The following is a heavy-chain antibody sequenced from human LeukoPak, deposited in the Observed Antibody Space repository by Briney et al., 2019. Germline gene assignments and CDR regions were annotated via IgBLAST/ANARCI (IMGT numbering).Heavy chain of an antibody. CDR3: ARGLLPGYSSGWYEGGWFDP. CDR1: GGSFSGYY. J-gene: IGHJ5*02. D-gene: IGHD6-19*01. V-gene: IGHV4-34*01. Sequence: KTSETLSLTCAVYGGSFSGYYWSWIRQPPGKGLEWIGEINHSGSTNYNPSLKSRVTISVDTSKNQFSLKLSSVTAADTAVYYCARGLLPGYSSGWYEGGWFDPWGQGTLVTVSS. CDR2: INHSGST.